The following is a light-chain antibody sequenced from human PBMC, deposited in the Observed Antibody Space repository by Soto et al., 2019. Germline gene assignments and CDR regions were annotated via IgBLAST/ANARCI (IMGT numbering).Light chain of an antibody. CDR2: GAS. Sequence: EIVLTQSPGTLSLSPGERATLSCRASQSVSNNYLAWYQQKPGQAPRLLIYGASNRATGIPDSISGGASATDFPPTIRRLDPEFVAVYYCQHYGSPGTFGQGTKVDIK. J-gene: IGKJ1*01. CDR1: QSVSNNY. CDR3: QHYGSPGT. V-gene: IGKV3-20*01.